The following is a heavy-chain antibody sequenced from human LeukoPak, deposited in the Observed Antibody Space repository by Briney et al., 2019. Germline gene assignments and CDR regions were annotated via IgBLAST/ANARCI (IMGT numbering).Heavy chain of an antibody. Sequence: PGGSLRLSCAASGFTFSSYSMNWVRQAPGKGLEWVSSISSISSYIYYADSVRGRFTISRDNAKNSLYLQMNSLRAEDTAVYYCARGGRGYCSSTSCYTGYYYYMDVWGKGTTVTVPS. D-gene: IGHD2-2*02. CDR3: ARGGRGYCSSTSCYTGYYYYMDV. V-gene: IGHV3-21*01. J-gene: IGHJ6*03. CDR1: GFTFSSYS. CDR2: ISSISSYI.